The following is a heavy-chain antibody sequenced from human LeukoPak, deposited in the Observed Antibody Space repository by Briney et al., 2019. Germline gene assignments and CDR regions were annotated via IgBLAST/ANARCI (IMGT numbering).Heavy chain of an antibody. D-gene: IGHD3-22*01. CDR1: GYSFTSYW. CDR3: ARRSPYDGSGYKDAFDI. V-gene: IGHV5-51*01. J-gene: IGHJ3*02. CDR2: IYPGDSDT. Sequence: GESLKISCKGSGYSFTSYWIGWVRQMPGKGLEWMGIIYPGDSDTTYSPSFQGQVTISADKSISIAYLQWSSLKTSDTAMYYCARRSPYDGSGYKDAFDIWGQGTMVTVYS.